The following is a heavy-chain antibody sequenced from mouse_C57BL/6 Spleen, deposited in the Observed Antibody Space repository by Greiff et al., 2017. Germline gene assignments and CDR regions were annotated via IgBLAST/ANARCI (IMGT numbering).Heavy chain of an antibody. CDR3: AFITTSYAMDY. J-gene: IGHJ4*01. CDR2: INPNNGGT. D-gene: IGHD1-1*01. V-gene: IGHV1-18*01. CDR1: GYTFTDYN. Sequence: EVQLQQSGPELVKPGASVKIPCKASGYTFTDYNMDWVKQSHGKSLEWIGDINPNNGGTIYNQKFKGKATLTVDKSSSTAYMELRSLTSEDTAVYYCAFITTSYAMDYWGQGTSVTVSS.